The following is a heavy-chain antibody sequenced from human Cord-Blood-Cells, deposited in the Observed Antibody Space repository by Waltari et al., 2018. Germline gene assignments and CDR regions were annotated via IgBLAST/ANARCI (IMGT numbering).Heavy chain of an antibody. D-gene: IGHD5-12*01. J-gene: IGHJ4*02. V-gene: IGHV4-34*01. CDR2: INHSGST. CDR1: GGSFSGYY. Sequence: QVQLQQWGAGLLKPSETLSLTCAVYGGSFSGYYWSWFRQPPGKGLEWIGEINHSGSTNSNPSLKRRVTISVDTAKNQFSLKLSSVTAADTAVYYCARGPRSRDGYNYVDYWGQGTLVTVSS. CDR3: ARGPRSRDGYNYVDY.